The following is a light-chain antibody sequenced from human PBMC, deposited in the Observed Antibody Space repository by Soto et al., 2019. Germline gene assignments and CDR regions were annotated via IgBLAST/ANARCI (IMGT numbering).Light chain of an antibody. CDR3: QQYYSYPWT. CDR1: QSVSSY. Sequence: EIVLTQSPGTLSLSPGERATLSCRASQSVSSYLAWYQQKPGQAPRLLIYDASNRATGIPARFSGSGSGTDFTLTISSLQPDDFAAYYCQQYYSYPWTFGQGTKV. CDR2: DAS. J-gene: IGKJ1*01. V-gene: IGKV3-11*01.